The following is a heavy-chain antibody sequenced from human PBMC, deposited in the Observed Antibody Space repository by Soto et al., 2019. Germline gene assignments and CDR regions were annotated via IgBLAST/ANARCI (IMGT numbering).Heavy chain of an antibody. Sequence: SVKVSCKASGGTFSSYAISWVRQAPGQGLEWMGGIIPIFGTANYAQKFQGRVTITADESTSTAYMELSSLRSEDTAVYYCARVEEEGYYDSSGPLGWGQGTLVTVSS. V-gene: IGHV1-69*13. D-gene: IGHD3-22*01. J-gene: IGHJ4*02. CDR2: IIPIFGTA. CDR3: ARVEEEGYYDSSGPLG. CDR1: GGTFSSYA.